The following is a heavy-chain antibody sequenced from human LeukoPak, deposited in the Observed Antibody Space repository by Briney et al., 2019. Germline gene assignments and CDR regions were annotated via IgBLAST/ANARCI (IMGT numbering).Heavy chain of an antibody. CDR3: AKSPGYGYYYGMDV. D-gene: IGHD3-9*01. CDR2: ISWNSGSI. Sequence: GGSLRLSCAASGFTFDDYAMHWVRQAPGKGLEWVPGISWNSGSIAYADSVKGRFTISRDNAKNSLYLQMNSLRAEDTALYYCAKSPGYGYYYGMDVWGQGTTVTVSS. V-gene: IGHV3-9*01. J-gene: IGHJ6*02. CDR1: GFTFDDYA.